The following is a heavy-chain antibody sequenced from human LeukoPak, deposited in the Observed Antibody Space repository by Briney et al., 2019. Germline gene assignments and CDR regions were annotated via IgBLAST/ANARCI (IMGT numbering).Heavy chain of an antibody. V-gene: IGHV1-69*04. J-gene: IGHJ4*02. Sequence: GASVKVSCKASGGTFSSYTISWVRQAPGQGLGWMGRIIPILGIANYAQKLQGRVTITADKSTSTAYMELSSLRSEDTAVYYCAREREDSSDYWGQGTLVTVSS. D-gene: IGHD3-22*01. CDR2: IIPILGIA. CDR3: AREREDSSDY. CDR1: GGTFSSYT.